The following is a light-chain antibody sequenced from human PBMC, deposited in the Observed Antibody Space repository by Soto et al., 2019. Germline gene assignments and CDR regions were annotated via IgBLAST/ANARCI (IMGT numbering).Light chain of an antibody. CDR2: DVS. CDR3: PERNRGPRGT. V-gene: IGKV3D-15*01. Sequence: EIVMTQSPATLSVSPGERATLSCWASQSVSSNLAWYQQKPGQAPRLLIYDVSTRATGIPTRFSGSGSGTEFPLTISSPQSEDFAGYYCPERNRGPRGTFGGGTKVEIK. CDR1: QSVSSN. J-gene: IGKJ4*01.